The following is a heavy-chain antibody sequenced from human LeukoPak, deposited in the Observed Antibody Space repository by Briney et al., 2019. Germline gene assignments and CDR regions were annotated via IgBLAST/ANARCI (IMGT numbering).Heavy chain of an antibody. J-gene: IGHJ6*03. Sequence: SVKVSCKASGGTFSSYAISWVRQAPGQGLEWMGGIIPIFGTANYAQKFQGRVTITADESTSTAYMELSSLRSEDTAVYYCASRITMVRGAETYYYYYMGVWGKGTTVTISS. CDR2: IIPIFGTA. CDR3: ASRITMVRGAETYYYYYMGV. V-gene: IGHV1-69*01. CDR1: GGTFSSYA. D-gene: IGHD3-10*01.